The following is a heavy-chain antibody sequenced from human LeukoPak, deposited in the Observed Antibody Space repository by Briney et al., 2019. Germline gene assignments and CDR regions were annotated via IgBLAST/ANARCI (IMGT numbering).Heavy chain of an antibody. CDR1: GFTFSNYA. V-gene: IGHV3-23*01. Sequence: PGGSLRLSCAASGFTFSNYAMNWGRQAPGKGLEWVSTISGSGSSTYYADSVKGRFTISRDNSKTTLYLQMNGLRAEDTAVYYCARDGRAATGSWESRYFDYWGQGTLVTVSS. D-gene: IGHD6-13*01. J-gene: IGHJ4*02. CDR3: ARDGRAATGSWESRYFDY. CDR2: ISGSGSST.